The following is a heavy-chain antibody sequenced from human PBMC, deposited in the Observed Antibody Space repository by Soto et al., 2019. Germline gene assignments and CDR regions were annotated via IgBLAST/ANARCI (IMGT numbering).Heavy chain of an antibody. D-gene: IGHD1-20*01. CDR2: MNPNSGNT. V-gene: IGHV1-8*01. CDR1: GYTFTSYD. J-gene: IGHJ6*03. Sequence: GASVKVSCKASGYTFTSYDINWVRQATGQGLEWMGWMNPNSGNTGYAQKFQGRVTMTRDTSISTAYMELSSLRSEDTAVYYCATYPLTGTLLVREYYMDVWGKGTTVTVSS. CDR3: ATYPLTGTLLVREYYMDV.